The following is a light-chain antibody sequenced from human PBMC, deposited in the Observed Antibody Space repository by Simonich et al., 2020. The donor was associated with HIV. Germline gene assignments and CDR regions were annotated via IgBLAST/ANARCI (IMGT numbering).Light chain of an antibody. V-gene: IGKV1-27*01. CDR3: QQYYSTPPWT. J-gene: IGKJ1*01. CDR1: QGISNS. CDR2: WAS. Sequence: DIQMTQSPSSLSASVGDRVTITCRASQGISNSLAWYQQKPGQPPKLLIYWASTRESGVPDRFSGSGSGTDFTLTISSLQAEDVAVYYCQQYYSTPPWTFGQGTKVEIK.